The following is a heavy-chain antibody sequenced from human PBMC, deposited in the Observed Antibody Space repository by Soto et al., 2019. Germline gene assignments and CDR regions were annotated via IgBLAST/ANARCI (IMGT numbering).Heavy chain of an antibody. CDR2: ISNSGSTI. D-gene: IGHD3-16*01. V-gene: IGHV3-11*01. J-gene: IGHJ6*02. CDR1: GFAFSDYY. Sequence: QVQLVESGGGLVKPGGSLRLSCAACGFAFSDYYMTWIRQAPWKRLEWVSYISNSGSTIYYADSVKGRFTISRDNAKNSLYLQMNSLRAEDTAVYYCARDRRLTYGIDVWGQGTTVTVSS. CDR3: ARDRRLTYGIDV.